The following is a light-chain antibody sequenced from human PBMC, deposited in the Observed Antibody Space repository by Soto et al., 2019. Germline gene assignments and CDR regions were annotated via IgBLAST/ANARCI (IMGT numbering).Light chain of an antibody. CDR1: SSDVGGYNY. CDR3: CSYTTSNPRQKV. V-gene: IGLV2-14*01. Sequence: QSVLTQPASVSGCPGQSITISCTGTSSDVGGYNYVSWYQQHPGKAPKFMIYDVSNRPSGVSNRFSGSKSGNTASLTISGLQSEDEAYYYCCSYTTSNPRQKVFGTGTKVTVL. CDR2: DVS. J-gene: IGLJ1*01.